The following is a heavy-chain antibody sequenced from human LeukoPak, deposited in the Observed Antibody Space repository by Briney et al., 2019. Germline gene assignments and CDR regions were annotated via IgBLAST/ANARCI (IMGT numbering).Heavy chain of an antibody. Sequence: SETLSLTCTVSGYSITSAYYWGWIRQPPGKGLEWIGSIYYSGSTYYNPSLKSRVTISVDTSKNQFSLKLSSVTAADTAVYYCATPKTHNVVDYWGQGTLVTVSS. J-gene: IGHJ4*02. CDR3: ATPKTHNVVDY. CDR2: IYYSGST. D-gene: IGHD2-21*01. V-gene: IGHV4-38-2*02. CDR1: GYSITSAYY.